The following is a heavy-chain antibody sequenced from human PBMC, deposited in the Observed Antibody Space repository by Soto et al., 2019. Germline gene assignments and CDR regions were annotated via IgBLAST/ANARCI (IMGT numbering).Heavy chain of an antibody. CDR2: MNPQRGYT. J-gene: IGHJ4*01. CDR1: GYTFTSYD. D-gene: IGHD4-17*01. V-gene: IGHV1-8*02. CDR3: ARTDGDLDY. Sequence: QVQLVQSGAEGKKPGASVKVSCKTSGYTFTSYDINWVRQATGQGLEWMGWMNPQRGYTGAADRFQGRITRIRDTFISTAYMELSSLRSDDTAMYYCARTDGDLDYRCEGGLDTDTS.